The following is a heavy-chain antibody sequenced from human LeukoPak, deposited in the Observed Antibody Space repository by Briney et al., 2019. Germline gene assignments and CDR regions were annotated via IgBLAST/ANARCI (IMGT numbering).Heavy chain of an antibody. Sequence: SVKVSCKASGGTFSSYAISWVRHAPGQGLEWMGGIIPIFGTANYAQKFQGRVTITTDESTSTAYMELSSLRSEDTAVYYCASTPDSGYDYYYMDVWGKGTTVTVSS. CDR1: GGTFSSYA. CDR2: IIPIFGTA. J-gene: IGHJ6*03. V-gene: IGHV1-69*05. CDR3: ASTPDSGYDYYYMDV.